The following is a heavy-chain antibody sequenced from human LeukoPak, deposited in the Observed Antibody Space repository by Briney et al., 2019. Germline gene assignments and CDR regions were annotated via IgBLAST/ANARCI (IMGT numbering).Heavy chain of an antibody. CDR2: IIPIFGTA. CDR3: ARGTAYSYGSLDY. D-gene: IGHD5-18*01. J-gene: IGHJ4*02. Sequence: SVKVSCKASGGTFSSYAISWVRQAPGQGLEWMGGIIPIFGTANYAQKFQGRVTITADKSTSTAYMELSSLRSEDTAVYYCARGTAYSYGSLDYWGQGTLVTVSS. V-gene: IGHV1-69*06. CDR1: GGTFSSYA.